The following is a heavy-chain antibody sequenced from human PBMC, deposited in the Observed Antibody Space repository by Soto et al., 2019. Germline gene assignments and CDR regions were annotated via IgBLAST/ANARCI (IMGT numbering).Heavy chain of an antibody. D-gene: IGHD1-7*01. CDR1: GGSFSGYY. Sequence: SETLSLTCAVYGGSFSGYYWSWIRQPPGKGLEWIGEINHSGSTNYNPSLKSRVTISVDTSKNQFSLKLSSVTAADTAVYYCARERTGTTEYGMDVWGQGTTVTSP. CDR2: INHSGST. J-gene: IGHJ6*02. CDR3: ARERTGTTEYGMDV. V-gene: IGHV4-34*01.